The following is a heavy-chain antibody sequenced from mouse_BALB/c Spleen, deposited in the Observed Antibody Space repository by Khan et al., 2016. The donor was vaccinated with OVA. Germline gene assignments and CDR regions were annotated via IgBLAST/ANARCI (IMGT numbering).Heavy chain of an antibody. CDR2: INTYTGEP. CDR3: ARRPYFSVTLDY. J-gene: IGHJ4*01. CDR1: GYSFTNYG. Sequence: QIQLVQSGPELKKPGETVKISCKASGYSFTNYGMNWVKQSPGKALKWMGWINTYTGEPTYADEFKGRFAFSLETSANTAYLQINILKYEDTATYYCARRPYFSVTLDYWGQGTSVTVSS. V-gene: IGHV9-3-1*01. D-gene: IGHD2-10*01.